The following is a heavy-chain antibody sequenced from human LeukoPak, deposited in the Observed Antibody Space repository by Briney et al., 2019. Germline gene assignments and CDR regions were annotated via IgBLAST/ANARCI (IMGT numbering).Heavy chain of an antibody. CDR2: IIPIFGTA. D-gene: IGHD6-13*01. CDR1: GGTFSSYA. CDR3: AGLRYSSSWYGDGMDV. Sequence: SVKVSCKASGGTFSSYAISWVRQAPGQGLEWMGGIIPIFGTANYAQKFQGRVTITADESTSTAYMELSSLRSEDTAVYYCAGLRYSSSWYGDGMDVWGQGTTVTDSS. V-gene: IGHV1-69*13. J-gene: IGHJ6*02.